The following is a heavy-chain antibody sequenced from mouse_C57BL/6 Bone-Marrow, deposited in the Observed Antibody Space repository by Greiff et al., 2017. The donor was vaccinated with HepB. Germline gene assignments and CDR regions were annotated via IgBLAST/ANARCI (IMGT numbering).Heavy chain of an antibody. CDR3: PRRFHYYGSSGDY. Sequence: EVKLEESGTVLARPGASVKMSCKTSGYTFTSYWMHWVKQRPGQGLEWIGAIYPGNSDTSYNQKFKGKAKLTAVTSASTAYMELSSLTNEDSAVYYCPRRFHYYGSSGDYWGQGTSVTVSS. D-gene: IGHD1-1*01. J-gene: IGHJ4*01. CDR1: GYTFTSYW. V-gene: IGHV1-5*01. CDR2: IYPGNSDT.